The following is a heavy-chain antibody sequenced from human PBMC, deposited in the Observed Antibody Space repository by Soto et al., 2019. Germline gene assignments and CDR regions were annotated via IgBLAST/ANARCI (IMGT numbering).Heavy chain of an antibody. Sequence: ASVKVSXKASGGTFSSYAISWVRQAPGQGLEWMGGIIPIFGTANYAQKFQGRGTITADESTITAYMELSSLRSEDTAVYYCAAPRRRITIFGVVIDNWFDAWGQGTLVTVSS. D-gene: IGHD3-3*01. CDR2: IIPIFGTA. CDR3: AAPRRRITIFGVVIDNWFDA. V-gene: IGHV1-69*13. J-gene: IGHJ5*02. CDR1: GGTFSSYA.